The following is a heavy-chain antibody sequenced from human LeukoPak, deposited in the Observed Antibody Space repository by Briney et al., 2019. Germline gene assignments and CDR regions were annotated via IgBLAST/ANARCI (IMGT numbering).Heavy chain of an antibody. J-gene: IGHJ5*02. V-gene: IGHV3-48*03. CDR2: ISSSVSTI. Sequence: PGGSLRLSCAASGFTFSSYEMNWVRQAPGKGLEWVSYISSSVSTIYYADSLKGRFTISRDNAKNSLYLQMNRLRAEDTAVYYCVRARGGDYVGHWGQGTLVTVSS. CDR3: VRARGGDYVGH. CDR1: GFTFSSYE. D-gene: IGHD4-17*01.